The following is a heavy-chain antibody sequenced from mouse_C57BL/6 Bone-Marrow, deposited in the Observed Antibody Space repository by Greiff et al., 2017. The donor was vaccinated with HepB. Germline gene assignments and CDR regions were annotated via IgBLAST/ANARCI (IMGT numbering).Heavy chain of an antibody. D-gene: IGHD1-1*01. CDR2: IYWDDDK. CDR1: GFSLSTSGMG. V-gene: IGHV8-12*01. CDR3: ARRGSLHYYGSSSPPQNYAMDY. J-gene: IGHJ4*01. Sequence: QVTLKESGPGILQSSQTLSLTCSFSGFSLSTSGMGVSWIRQPSGKGLEWLAHIYWDDDKRYNPSLKSRLTISKDTSRNQVFLKITSVDTADTATYDSARRGSLHYYGSSSPPQNYAMDYWGQGTSVTVSS.